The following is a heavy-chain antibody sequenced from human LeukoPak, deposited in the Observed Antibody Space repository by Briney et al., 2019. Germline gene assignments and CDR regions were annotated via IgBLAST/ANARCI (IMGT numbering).Heavy chain of an antibody. V-gene: IGHV1-8*01. CDR1: GYTFTSYD. D-gene: IGHD3-3*01. J-gene: IGHJ6*02. Sequence: GASVKVSFKSSGYTFTSYDINWVRQATGQGLEWMGWMNPNSGNTGYAQKFQGRVTMTRNTSISTAYMELSSLRSEDTAVYYCARSGGYYDFWSGHSVGMDVWGQGTTVTVSS. CDR2: MNPNSGNT. CDR3: ARSGGYYDFWSGHSVGMDV.